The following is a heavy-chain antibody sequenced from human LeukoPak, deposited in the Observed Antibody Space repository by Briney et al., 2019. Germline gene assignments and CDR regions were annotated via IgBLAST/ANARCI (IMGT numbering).Heavy chain of an antibody. V-gene: IGHV3-21*01. D-gene: IGHD6-6*01. CDR3: ASEEAARRNWFDP. CDR1: GFTFSSYS. J-gene: IGHJ5*02. CDR2: ISSSSSYI. Sequence: GGSLRLSCAASGFTFSSYSMNWVRQAPGKGLEWVSSISSSSSYIYYADSVKGRFTISRDNAKNSLYLQMNSLRAEDTAVYYCASEEAARRNWFDPWGQGTLVTVSS.